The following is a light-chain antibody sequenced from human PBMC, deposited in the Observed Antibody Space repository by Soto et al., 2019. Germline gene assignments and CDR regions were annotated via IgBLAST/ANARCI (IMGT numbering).Light chain of an antibody. Sequence: DIEMTQSPSSLSASVGDRVTITCRASHSIRSCLAWYQQKPGTAPKVLIYKESNLESGVSSRFSGSGSETQFTLTIGSLQPDDFARYFGQQYSSYPFTFGGGTKVEIK. CDR1: HSIRSC. V-gene: IGKV1-5*03. J-gene: IGKJ4*01. CDR3: QQYSSYPFT. CDR2: KES.